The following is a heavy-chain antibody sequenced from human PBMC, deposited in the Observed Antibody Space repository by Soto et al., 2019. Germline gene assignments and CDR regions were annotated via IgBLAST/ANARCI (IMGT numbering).Heavy chain of an antibody. CDR2: IYPGDSDT. Sequence: EVQLVQSGAEVKKPGESLKISCKGSGYSFTSYWIGWVRQMPGKGLEWMGIIYPGDSDTRYSPSFQGQVTISADKSISTAYLQWSSLKASDTAMYYCASHAPLYGDYDNDAFDIWGQGTMVTVSS. J-gene: IGHJ3*02. CDR1: GYSFTSYW. D-gene: IGHD4-17*01. CDR3: ASHAPLYGDYDNDAFDI. V-gene: IGHV5-51*03.